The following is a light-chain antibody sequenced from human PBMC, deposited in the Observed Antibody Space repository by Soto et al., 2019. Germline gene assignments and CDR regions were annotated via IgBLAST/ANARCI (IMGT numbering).Light chain of an antibody. CDR2: VNSDGTH. CDR3: QTWGTGIHV. CDR1: TGHSNYA. J-gene: IGLJ2*01. Sequence: QPVLTQSPSASASLGASVKLTCTLSTGHSNYAIAWHQQQPEKGPRYLMKVNSDGTHGEGDEIPDRFSGSSSGAERYLTISSLQSEDEADYYCQTWGTGIHVFGGGTKLTVL. V-gene: IGLV4-69*01.